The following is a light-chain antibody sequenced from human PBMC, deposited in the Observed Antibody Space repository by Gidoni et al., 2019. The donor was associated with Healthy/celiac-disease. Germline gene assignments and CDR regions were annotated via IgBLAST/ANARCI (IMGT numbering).Light chain of an antibody. J-gene: IGLJ2*01. Sequence: QSALTQPASVSGSPGQSITISCTVTSSDVGGYNYVSWYQQQPGKAPKLMLYEVSNRPSGVSKRFSGSKSGNTASLTIAGLHAEDEADYYCSSYTSSSNVVFGGGTKLTVL. CDR2: EVS. CDR3: SSYTSSSNVV. CDR1: SSDVGGYNY. V-gene: IGLV2-14*01.